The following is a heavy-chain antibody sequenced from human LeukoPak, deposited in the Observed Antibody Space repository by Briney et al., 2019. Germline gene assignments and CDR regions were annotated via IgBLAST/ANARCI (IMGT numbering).Heavy chain of an antibody. V-gene: IGHV4-61*10. Sequence: RASETLSLTCTVSGASVNSGNYYWTWIRQPAGKRLEWIGRIYTSGSTNHNPSLKSRVTISIDASKNQFSLRLSSVTAADTAVYYCARVADGYSSSWYKWDYYYMDVRGKGTTVTVSS. D-gene: IGHD6-13*01. J-gene: IGHJ6*03. CDR3: ARVADGYSSSWYKWDYYYMDV. CDR2: IYTSGST. CDR1: GASVNSGNYY.